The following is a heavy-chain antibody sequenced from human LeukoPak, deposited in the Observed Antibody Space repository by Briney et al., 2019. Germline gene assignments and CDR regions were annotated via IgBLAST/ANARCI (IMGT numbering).Heavy chain of an antibody. Sequence: GASVKVSCKASGYTFTSYAMNWVRQAPGQGLEWMGWISAYNGNTNYAQKLQGRVTMTTDTSTSTAYMELRSLRSDDTAVYYCARSPRSYYDILTGYYTDYWGQGTLVTVSS. D-gene: IGHD3-9*01. V-gene: IGHV1-18*01. J-gene: IGHJ4*02. CDR1: GYTFTSYA. CDR2: ISAYNGNT. CDR3: ARSPRSYYDILTGYYTDY.